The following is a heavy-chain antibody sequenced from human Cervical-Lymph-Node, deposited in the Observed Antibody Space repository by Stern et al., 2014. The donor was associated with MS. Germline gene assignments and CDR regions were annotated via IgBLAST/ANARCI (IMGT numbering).Heavy chain of an antibody. Sequence: QVTLKESGPTLVKPTQTLTLTCTFSGFSLSTSGVGVGRLRQPPGKALEWLALIYWTDDRRYSPFLKSLPTLTKDTPKNQVVLTMTNMDPVDSATYYCAHDYHDILTGYYNSRFASWGHGTLVTVSS. D-gene: IGHD3-9*01. CDR1: GFSLSTSGVG. V-gene: IGHV2-5*01. J-gene: IGHJ4*01. CDR2: IYWTDDR. CDR3: AHDYHDILTGYYNSRFAS.